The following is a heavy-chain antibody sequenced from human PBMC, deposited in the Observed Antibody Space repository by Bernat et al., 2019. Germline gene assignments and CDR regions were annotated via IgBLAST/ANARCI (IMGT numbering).Heavy chain of an antibody. CDR3: ARQPRGSSLDY. CDR1: GGSISSSSYY. CDR2: IYYGGST. D-gene: IGHD6-13*01. Sequence: QLQLQESGPGLVKPSETLSLTCPVSGGSISSSSYYWGWIRQPPGKGLEWIGSIYYGGSTYYNPSLKSRVTISVDTSKNQFSLKLSCVTAADTAVYYCARQPRGSSLDYWGQGTLVTVSS. J-gene: IGHJ4*02. V-gene: IGHV4-39*01.